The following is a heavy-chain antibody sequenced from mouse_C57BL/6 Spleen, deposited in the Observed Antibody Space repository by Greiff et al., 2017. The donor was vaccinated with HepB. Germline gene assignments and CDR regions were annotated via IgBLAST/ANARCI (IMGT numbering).Heavy chain of an antibody. J-gene: IGHJ2*01. CDR3: ARIKKIVATYFDY. Sequence: VQLQQSGAELVKAGASVKMSCKASGYTFTSYWMHWVKQRLGQGLEWFAETNPTNGRTYYNEKFKSKATRTVDKSSSTAYMLLSGPTFEDSAVYYCARIKKIVATYFDYWGQGTTLTGSS. CDR2: TNPTNGRT. V-gene: IGHV1S81*02. CDR1: GYTFTSYW. D-gene: IGHD1-1*01.